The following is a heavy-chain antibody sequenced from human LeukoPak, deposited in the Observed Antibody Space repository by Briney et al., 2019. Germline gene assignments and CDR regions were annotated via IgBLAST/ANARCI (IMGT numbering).Heavy chain of an antibody. V-gene: IGHV1-18*01. Sequence: ASVKVSCKAFGYTFTSYGISWVRQAPGQGLEWMGWISAYNGNTNYAQKLQGRVTMTTDTSTSTAYMELRSLRSDDPAVYYCARDWQPYYYYYMDVWGKGTTVTVSS. D-gene: IGHD6-13*01. CDR3: ARDWQPYYYYYMDV. CDR2: ISAYNGNT. J-gene: IGHJ6*03. CDR1: GYTFTSYG.